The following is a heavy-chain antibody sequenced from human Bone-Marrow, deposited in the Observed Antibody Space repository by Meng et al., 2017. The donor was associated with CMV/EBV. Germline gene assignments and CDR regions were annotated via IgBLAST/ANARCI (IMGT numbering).Heavy chain of an antibody. CDR1: GFTFSNYG. CDR3: AKGRNGITMPH. CDR2: IWYDGSNK. Sequence: GESLKISCAASGFTFSNYGMHWVRQAPGKGLEWVAVIWYDGSNKYYADSVKGRFTISRDNSKNTLYLQMNSLRAEDTAVYYCAKGRNGITMPHWGQGTLVTVSS. V-gene: IGHV3-30*02. D-gene: IGHD3-10*01. J-gene: IGHJ4*02.